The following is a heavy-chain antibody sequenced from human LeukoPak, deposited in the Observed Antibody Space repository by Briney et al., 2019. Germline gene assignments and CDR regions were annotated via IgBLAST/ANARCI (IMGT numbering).Heavy chain of an antibody. V-gene: IGHV4-34*01. J-gene: IGHJ6*03. CDR2: INHSGST. D-gene: IGHD2-21*01. Sequence: SETLSLTCAVYGGSFSGYYWSWIRQPPGKGLEWIGEINHSGSTNYNPSLKSRVTISVDTSKNQFSLKLSSVTAADTAVYYCARGPYYLYYYYYYYMDAWGKGTTVTVCS. CDR3: ARGPYYLYYYYYYYMDA. CDR1: GGSFSGYY.